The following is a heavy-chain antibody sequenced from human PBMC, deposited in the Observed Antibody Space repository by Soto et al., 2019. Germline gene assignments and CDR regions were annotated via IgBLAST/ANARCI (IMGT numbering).Heavy chain of an antibody. CDR2: IIPFLGVT. CDR3: ARDSESTVSTWSFGAF. V-gene: IGHV1-69*08. Sequence: QVQLVQSGAEVKKPGSSVKVSCKASGGTFSPYTINWVRQAPGQGLEWMGRIIPFLGVTNYAQKFQARVTITADKTTTTAYMELSGLRFEDTAVYYCARDSESTVSTWSFGAFWGRGTLVTVSS. CDR1: GGTFSPYT. J-gene: IGHJ4*02. D-gene: IGHD3-10*01.